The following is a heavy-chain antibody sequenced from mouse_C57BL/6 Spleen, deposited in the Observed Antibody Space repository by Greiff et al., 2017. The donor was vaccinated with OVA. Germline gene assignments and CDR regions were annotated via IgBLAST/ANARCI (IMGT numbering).Heavy chain of an antibody. CDR3: ARYLYGDYAMDY. CDR1: GYTFTSYW. J-gene: IGHJ4*01. Sequence: VQLQQPEAELVKPGASVKLSCKASGYTFTSYWMHWVKQRPGQGLEWIGMIHPNSGSTNYNEKFKSKATLTVDKSSSTAYMQLSSLTSEDSAVYYCARYLYGDYAMDYWGQGTSVTVSS. D-gene: IGHD1-1*01. V-gene: IGHV1-64*01. CDR2: IHPNSGST.